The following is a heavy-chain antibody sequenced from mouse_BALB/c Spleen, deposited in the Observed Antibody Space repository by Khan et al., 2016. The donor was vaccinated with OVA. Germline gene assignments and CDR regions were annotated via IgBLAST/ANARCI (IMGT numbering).Heavy chain of an antibody. Sequence: QMQLQQSGAELVKPGASVRLSCKASGYTFTSYYLYWVKQRPGHGLEWIGDINPSNGGTNFNENFKTKATLTVDKSSSTAYMQLSSLTSEDSAVYYCTRSGYGAFAYWGQGTWSLSLQ. V-gene: IGHV1S81*02. J-gene: IGHJ3*01. CDR2: INPSNGGT. CDR3: TRSGYGAFAY. CDR1: GYTFTSYY. D-gene: IGHD1-1*02.